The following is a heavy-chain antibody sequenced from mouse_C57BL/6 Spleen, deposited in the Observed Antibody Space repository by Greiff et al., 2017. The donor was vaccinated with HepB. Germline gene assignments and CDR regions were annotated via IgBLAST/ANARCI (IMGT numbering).Heavy chain of an antibody. J-gene: IGHJ2*01. CDR2: ISYDGSN. CDR3: ARSYYSNGGGFYFDY. D-gene: IGHD2-5*01. CDR1: GYSITSGYY. V-gene: IGHV3-6*01. Sequence: DVQLQESGPGLVKPSQSLSLTRSVTGYSITSGYYWNWIRQFPGNKLEWMGYISYDGSNNYNPSLKNQISITRDTSKNQFFLKLNSVTTEDTATYYCARSYYSNGGGFYFDYWGQSTTLTVSS.